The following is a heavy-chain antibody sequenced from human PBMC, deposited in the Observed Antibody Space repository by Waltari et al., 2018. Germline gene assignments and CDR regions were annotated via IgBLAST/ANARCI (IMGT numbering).Heavy chain of an antibody. CDR1: EYTFASAY. CDR2: INPSGGST. D-gene: IGHD2-21*01. Sequence: QVQLVQSGAEVKKPGASVKISCKTSEYTFASAYVHWVRQAPGQGLKWMGIINPSGGSTIYAHRFQGRVTMTRDTSTSTVYMELSSLKSEDTAVYYCATDTGALWMDVWGQGTTVTVSS. V-gene: IGHV1-46*01. J-gene: IGHJ6*02. CDR3: ATDTGALWMDV.